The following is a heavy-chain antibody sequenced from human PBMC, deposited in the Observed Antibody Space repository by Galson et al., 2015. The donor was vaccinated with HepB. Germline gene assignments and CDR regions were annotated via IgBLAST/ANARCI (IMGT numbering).Heavy chain of an antibody. CDR2: ISGNGNST. CDR3: AKGYSVFDS. V-gene: IGHV3-23*01. CDR1: GFAFATHA. Sequence: SLRLSCAASGFAFATHALSWVRQAPGRGLEWISGISGNGNSTFYADSVKGRFTVSRDNSNNMLYLQMNSLRAEDAGLYFCAKGYSVFDSWGQGILVTVSS. J-gene: IGHJ5*01. D-gene: IGHD2-2*02.